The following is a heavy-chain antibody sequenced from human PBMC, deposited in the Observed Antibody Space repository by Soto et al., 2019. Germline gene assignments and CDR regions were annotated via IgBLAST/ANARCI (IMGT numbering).Heavy chain of an antibody. Sequence: SETLSLTCTVSGGSINSGGYYWTWIRQHPGRGLESIGYIYYSGDTYYNPSLKSRLSISLDTSKNQFSLKLTSVTAADTAIYYCARSPSRAHYFAMDVWGHGTAVTVSS. CDR1: GGSINSGGYY. V-gene: IGHV4-31*03. D-gene: IGHD2-2*01. CDR2: IYYSGDT. CDR3: ARSPSRAHYFAMDV. J-gene: IGHJ6*02.